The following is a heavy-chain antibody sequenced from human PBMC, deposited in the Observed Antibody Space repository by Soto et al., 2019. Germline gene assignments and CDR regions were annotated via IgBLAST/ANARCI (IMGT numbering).Heavy chain of an antibody. V-gene: IGHV3-9*01. J-gene: IGHJ3*01. D-gene: IGHD5-12*01. CDR1: GFTFDDYA. CDR3: AKDYNGYVYQDAFDV. CDR2: ISWNSDSI. Sequence: EVQLVESGGGLVQPGRSLRLSCAASGFTFDDYAMHWVRQVPGKGLEWVSGISWNSDSIGYADSVKGRFTISRDNAKNSLYLQMNSLRAEDTAFYYCAKDYNGYVYQDAFDVWGQGTMVTVSS.